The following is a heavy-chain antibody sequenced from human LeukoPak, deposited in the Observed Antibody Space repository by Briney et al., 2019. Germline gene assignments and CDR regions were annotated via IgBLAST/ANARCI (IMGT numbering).Heavy chain of an antibody. J-gene: IGHJ5*02. CDR1: GGSISSYY. CDR2: IYTSGST. D-gene: IGHD3-3*01. CDR3: ARTGGRYYDFWSALRGWFDP. V-gene: IGHV4-4*07. Sequence: PSETLSLTCTVSGGSISSYYWSWIRQPAGKGLGWIGRIYTSGSTNYNPSLKSRVTMSVDTSKNQFSLKLSSVTAADTAVYYCARTGGRYYDFWSALRGWFDPWGQGTLVTVSS.